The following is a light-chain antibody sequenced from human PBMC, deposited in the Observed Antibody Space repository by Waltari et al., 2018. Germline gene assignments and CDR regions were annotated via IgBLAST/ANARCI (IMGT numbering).Light chain of an antibody. CDR1: RSDVGSYNL. V-gene: IGLV2-23*01. Sequence: QSALTQPASVSGSPGQSITISCPGTRSDVGSYNLVSWYQQHPGKAPKLMIYEGSKRPSGVSNRFSGSKSGNTASLTISGLQAEDEADYYCCSYAGSSTLAVFGGGTQLTVL. J-gene: IGLJ7*01. CDR2: EGS. CDR3: CSYAGSSTLAV.